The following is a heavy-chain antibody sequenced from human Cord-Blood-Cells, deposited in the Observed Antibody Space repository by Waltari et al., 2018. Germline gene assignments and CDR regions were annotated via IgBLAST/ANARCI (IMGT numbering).Heavy chain of an antibody. CDR2: IYYSGST. D-gene: IGHD2-2*01. V-gene: IGHV4-59*01. CDR1: GGSISSYY. Sequence: QVQLQESGPGLVKPSETLSLTCTVSGGSISSYYWIWLRQPPGKGLEWIGYIYYSGSTNDNPSLKSRVTISVDTSKNQFSLKLSSVTAADTAVYYCARGRYQLLDDAFDIWGQGTMVTVSS. J-gene: IGHJ3*02. CDR3: ARGRYQLLDDAFDI.